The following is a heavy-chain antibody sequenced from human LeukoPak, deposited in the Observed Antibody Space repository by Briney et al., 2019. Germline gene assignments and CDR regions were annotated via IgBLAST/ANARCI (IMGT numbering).Heavy chain of an antibody. J-gene: IGHJ4*02. CDR1: GGSISSSSYY. CDR2: IYTSGTT. Sequence: PSETLSLTCTVSGGSISSSSYYWSWIRQPAGKGLEWIGRIYTSGTTNYNPSLKSRVTTSLNTSKNQFSLKLSSVTAADTAVYYCAGNYYGSGSYYSEDRYWGQGTLVTVSS. D-gene: IGHD3-10*01. CDR3: AGNYYGSGSYYSEDRY. V-gene: IGHV4-61*02.